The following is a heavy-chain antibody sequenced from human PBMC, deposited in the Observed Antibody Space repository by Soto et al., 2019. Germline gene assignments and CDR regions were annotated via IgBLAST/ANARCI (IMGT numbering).Heavy chain of an antibody. CDR1: GGSISRGDYY. D-gene: IGHD6-6*01. V-gene: IGHV4-30-4*01. J-gene: IGHJ4*02. CDR3: ARGTSIAARRGRAGRYENYY. CDR2: IYYSGST. Sequence: QVQMQESGPGLVKPSQTLSLTCTVSGGSISRGDYYWSWIRQPPGKGLEWIGYIYYSGSTYYNPSLKSRVTISLDTSKSQFSLKLSSVTAADTSVYYCARGTSIAARRGRAGRYENYYCGQGTLVTVSS.